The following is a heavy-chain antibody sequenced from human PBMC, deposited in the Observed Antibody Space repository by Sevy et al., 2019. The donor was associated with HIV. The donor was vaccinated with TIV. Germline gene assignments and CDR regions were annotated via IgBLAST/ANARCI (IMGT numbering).Heavy chain of an antibody. CDR2: IIPIFGTA. Sequence: ASVKVSCKASGGTFSSYAISWVRQAPGQGLEWMGGIIPIFGTANYAQKFQGRVTITADESTSTAYMELGSLRSEDTAVYYCARDQSWAARYFSRDYYGMDVWGQGTTVTVSS. CDR1: GGTFSSYA. D-gene: IGHD2-15*01. J-gene: IGHJ6*02. V-gene: IGHV1-69*13. CDR3: ARDQSWAARYFSRDYYGMDV.